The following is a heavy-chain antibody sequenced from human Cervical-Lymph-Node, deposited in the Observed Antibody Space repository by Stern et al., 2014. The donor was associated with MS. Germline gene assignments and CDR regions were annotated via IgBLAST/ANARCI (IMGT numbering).Heavy chain of an antibody. CDR3: ARDEGGSYDH. D-gene: IGHD1-26*01. CDR1: GGSITSHY. Sequence: QLQLRESGPGLVKPAETLSLTCTISGGSITSHYWSWIRQPPGKGLEYIGYVYYTGTTNYNPSLNGRVAISVDTSKNQFFLKLSSVTAADTAVYFCARDEGGSYDHWGQGTLVTVSS. J-gene: IGHJ4*02. CDR2: VYYTGTT. V-gene: IGHV4-59*11.